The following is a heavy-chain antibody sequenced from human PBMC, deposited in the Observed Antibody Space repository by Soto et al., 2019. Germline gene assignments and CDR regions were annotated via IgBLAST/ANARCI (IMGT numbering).Heavy chain of an antibody. J-gene: IGHJ6*02. CDR3: AKGPRRGYSYGRYYYYGMDV. Sequence: GGSLRLSCAASGFTFSSYAMSWVRQAPGKGLEWVSAISGSGGSTYYADSVKGRFTISRDNSKNTRYLQMNSLRAEDTAVYYCAKGPRRGYSYGRYYYYGMDVWGQGTTVTVSS. D-gene: IGHD5-18*01. CDR1: GFTFSSYA. CDR2: ISGSGGST. V-gene: IGHV3-23*01.